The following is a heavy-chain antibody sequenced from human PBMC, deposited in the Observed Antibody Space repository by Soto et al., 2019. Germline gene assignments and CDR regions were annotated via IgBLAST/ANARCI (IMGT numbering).Heavy chain of an antibody. CDR2: ISGSGGTT. V-gene: IGHV3-23*01. J-gene: IGHJ5*02. Sequence: GGSLRLSCAASGFIFSNYAMTWVRQAPGKGLERVSTISGSGGTTYYTDSVKGRFTISRDNSKNQFSLKLSSVTAADTAVYYCARASDLQWLPLYNWFDPWGQGTLVTVSS. D-gene: IGHD6-19*01. CDR3: ARASDLQWLPLYNWFDP. CDR1: GFIFSNYA.